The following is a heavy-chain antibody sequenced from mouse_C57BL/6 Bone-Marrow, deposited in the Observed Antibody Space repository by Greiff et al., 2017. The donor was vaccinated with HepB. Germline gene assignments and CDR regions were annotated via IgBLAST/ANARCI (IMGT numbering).Heavy chain of an antibody. D-gene: IGHD2-4*01. CDR2: ISDGGSYT. V-gene: IGHV5-4*03. CDR3: ARGGDYDARDY. J-gene: IGHJ2*01. CDR1: GFTFSSYA. Sequence: DVKLVESGGGLVKPGGSLKLSCAASGFTFSSYAMSWVRQTPEKRLEWVATISDGGSYTYYPDNVKGRFTISRDNAKNNLYLQMSHLKSEDTAMYYCARGGDYDARDYWGQGTTLTVSS.